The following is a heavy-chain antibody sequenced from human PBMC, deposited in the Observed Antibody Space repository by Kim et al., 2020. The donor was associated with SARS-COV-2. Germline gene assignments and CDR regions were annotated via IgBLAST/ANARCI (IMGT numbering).Heavy chain of an antibody. J-gene: IGHJ3*02. Sequence: SETLSLTCTVSGGSFISSSYFWGWIRQPPVKGLEWIGSIYFSGSTYYNPSLKSRVTVSVDTSRNQFALNLNSVTAADTAVYYCAGRKGQFDDFDIWGQGTMVIVSS. V-gene: IGHV4-39*01. CDR3: AGRKGQFDDFDI. CDR2: IYFSGST. CDR1: GGSFISSSYF.